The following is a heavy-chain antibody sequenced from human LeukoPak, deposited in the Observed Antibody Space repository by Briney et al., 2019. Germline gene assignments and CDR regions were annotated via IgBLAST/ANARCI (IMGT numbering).Heavy chain of an antibody. V-gene: IGHV3-23*01. J-gene: IGHJ4*02. CDR1: GFTFGSHA. Sequence: GGSLRLSCEASGFTFGSHAMYWVRQAPGKGLEWVAGIFGSGGGPHYADPVKGRFTISRDNSRNTVYLQINSLRAEDTAAYYCGKTTVGYSSGQKPAWPVDYWGQGTLVTVSS. D-gene: IGHD5-18*01. CDR3: GKTTVGYSSGQKPAWPVDY. CDR2: IFGSGGGP.